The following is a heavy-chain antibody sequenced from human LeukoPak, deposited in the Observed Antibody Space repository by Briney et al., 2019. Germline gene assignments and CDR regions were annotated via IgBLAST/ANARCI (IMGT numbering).Heavy chain of an antibody. CDR1: GGTFSSYA. D-gene: IGHD2-2*01. Sequence: ASVKVSCKASGGTFSSYAISWVRQAPGQGLEWMGWISAYNGNTNYAQKLQGRVTMTTDTSTSTAYMELRSLRSDDTAVYYCARDHGWDIVVVPAAPRGFDYWGQGTLVTVSS. V-gene: IGHV1-18*01. J-gene: IGHJ4*02. CDR2: ISAYNGNT. CDR3: ARDHGWDIVVVPAAPRGFDY.